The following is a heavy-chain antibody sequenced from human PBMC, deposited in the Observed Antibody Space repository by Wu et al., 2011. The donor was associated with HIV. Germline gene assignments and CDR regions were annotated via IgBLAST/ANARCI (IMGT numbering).Heavy chain of an antibody. CDR2: IIPIFGTA. CDR3: ARERLSRYCSRTSCHLVDYYGLDV. J-gene: IGHJ6*02. Sequence: QVQLVQSGAEVKKPGSSVKVSCKASGGTFSSYAISWVRQAPGQGLEWMGRIIPIFGTANYAQKFQGRVTITADKSTSTTYMELRSLRSDDTAVYYCARERLSRYCSRTSCHLVDYYGLDVWGQGTTVTVSS. D-gene: IGHD2-2*01. V-gene: IGHV1-69*06. CDR1: GGTFSSYA.